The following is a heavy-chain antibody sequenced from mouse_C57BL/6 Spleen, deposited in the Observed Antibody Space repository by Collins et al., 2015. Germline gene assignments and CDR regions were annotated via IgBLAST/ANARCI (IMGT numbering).Heavy chain of an antibody. CDR3: ARPLSTVVDYYAMDY. J-gene: IGHJ4*01. V-gene: IGHV1-50*01. CDR1: GYTFTSYW. D-gene: IGHD1-1*01. CDR2: IDPSDSYT. Sequence: QVQLQQPGAELVKPGASVKLSCKASGYTFTSYWMQWVKQRPGQGLEWIGEIDPSDSYTNYNQKFKGKATLTVDTSSSTAYMQLSSLTSEDSAVYYCARPLSTVVDYYAMDYWGQGTSVTVSS.